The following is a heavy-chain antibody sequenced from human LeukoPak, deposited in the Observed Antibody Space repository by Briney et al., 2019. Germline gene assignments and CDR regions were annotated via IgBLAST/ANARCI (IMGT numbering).Heavy chain of an antibody. CDR1: GFTFSDYA. Sequence: HTGGSLRLSCAASGFTFSDYAMSWVRQAPGWGLEWVAAISGNGGSTYYANSVKGRFSISRENPKNTLSLQINSLRAADTVIYYCARSLTASGSYYFDYWAQGTLVTVSS. J-gene: IGHJ4*02. CDR2: ISGNGGST. V-gene: IGHV3-23*01. CDR3: ARSLTASGSYYFDY. D-gene: IGHD3-10*01.